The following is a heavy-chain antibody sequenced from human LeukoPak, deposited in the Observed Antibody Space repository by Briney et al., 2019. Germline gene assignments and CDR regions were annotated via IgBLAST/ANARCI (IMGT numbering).Heavy chain of an antibody. CDR2: FYTSGST. J-gene: IGHJ4*02. CDR1: GGSISSYY. Sequence: SETLSLTCTVSGGSISSYYWSWIRQPAGKGLEWIGRFYTSGSTNYNPSLKSRLTISLDTSKTQFSRNLSPLTAATTAAYYGASSPLSVAGDTFDYWGQGSLVTVSS. V-gene: IGHV4-4*07. CDR3: ASSPLSVAGDTFDY. D-gene: IGHD6-19*01.